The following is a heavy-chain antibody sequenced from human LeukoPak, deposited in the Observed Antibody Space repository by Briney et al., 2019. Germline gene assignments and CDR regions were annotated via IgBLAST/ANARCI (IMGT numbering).Heavy chain of an antibody. V-gene: IGHV3-30*18. CDR1: GFTFSSYG. D-gene: IGHD3-10*01. Sequence: GGSLRLSCAVSGFTFSSYGMHWVRQAPGKGLEWVAVISYDGSNQYYADSVKGRFTISRGNSKNTLYLQMNSLRGEDTAVYYCAKGPSYGSGSYSIDYWGQGTLVTVSS. CDR3: AKGPSYGSGSYSIDY. J-gene: IGHJ4*02. CDR2: ISYDGSNQ.